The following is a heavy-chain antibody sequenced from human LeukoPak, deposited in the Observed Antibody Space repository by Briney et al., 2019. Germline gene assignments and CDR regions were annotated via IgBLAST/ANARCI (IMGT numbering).Heavy chain of an antibody. J-gene: IGHJ4*02. CDR2: INHNGGT. CDR3: AREVAGTFYFDY. Sequence: SETLTLTCAVYGGSFSGYYWSWIRQPPGKGLEWIGEINHNGGTNYNPSLKSRVTISVDTSKNQFSLKLSSVTAADTAVYYCAREVAGTFYFDYWGQGTLVTVSS. CDR1: GGSFSGYY. V-gene: IGHV4-34*01. D-gene: IGHD6-19*01.